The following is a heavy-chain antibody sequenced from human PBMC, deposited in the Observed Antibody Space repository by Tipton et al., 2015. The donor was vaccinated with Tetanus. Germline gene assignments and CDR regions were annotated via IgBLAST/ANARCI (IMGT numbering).Heavy chain of an antibody. CDR2: VYYNGNS. CDR3: ARSADNWFDP. CDR1: GGSMRSGTFY. J-gene: IGHJ5*02. Sequence: LRLSCTVSGGSMRSGTFYWDWIRQSPGKGLEWIGNVYYNGNSLENPSLKGRVTLSSDKSKNQFSLELGSVTAADTALYYCARSADNWFDPWGQGILVTVSS. V-gene: IGHV4-39*01.